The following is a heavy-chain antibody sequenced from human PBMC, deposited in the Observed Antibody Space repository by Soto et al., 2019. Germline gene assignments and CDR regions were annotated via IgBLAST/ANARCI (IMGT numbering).Heavy chain of an antibody. CDR3: ASAYYYDSSGYSPGGY. CDR1: GLTFSSYW. J-gene: IGHJ4*02. Sequence: PGGSLRLSCAASGLTFSSYWMSWVRQAPGKGLEWVAHIKQDGSQKYYVDSVKGRFTISRDNAKNSLYLQMNSLRVEDTAVYYCASAYYYDSSGYSPGGYWGQGTLVTVSS. V-gene: IGHV3-7*01. CDR2: IKQDGSQK. D-gene: IGHD3-22*01.